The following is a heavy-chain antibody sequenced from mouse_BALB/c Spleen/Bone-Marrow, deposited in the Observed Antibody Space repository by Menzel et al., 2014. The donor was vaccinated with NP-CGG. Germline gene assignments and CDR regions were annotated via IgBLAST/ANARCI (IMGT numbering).Heavy chain of an antibody. CDR3: TPYGICGWEY. V-gene: IGHV14-4*02. Sequence: AQLQQSGAELVRSGASVKLSCTGSGFNIKDSYIHWVKQRPGQGMEWIGWIDPENGDPEYAPKFQGKATMPADTSSNAAYLQLSSLTSEDTAVYYCTPYGICGWEYWGQVTSVTGSS. CDR1: GFNIKDSY. J-gene: IGHJ4*01. CDR2: IDPENGDP. D-gene: IGHD2-10*02.